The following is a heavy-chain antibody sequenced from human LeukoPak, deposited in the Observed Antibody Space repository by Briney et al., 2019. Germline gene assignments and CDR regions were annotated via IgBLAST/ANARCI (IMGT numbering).Heavy chain of an antibody. CDR1: GFTFSTYN. CDR2: ISTSSTYI. J-gene: IGHJ4*02. CDR3: ARGRRATVTTAAFDY. D-gene: IGHD4-17*01. Sequence: PGGSLRLSCAAYGFTFSTYNMNWVRQAPGKGLEWVSSISTSSTYIYYADSVKGRFTISRDNAENSLYLQMSSLRVEDTAIYYCARGRRATVTTAAFDYWGQGTLVTVSS. V-gene: IGHV3-21*01.